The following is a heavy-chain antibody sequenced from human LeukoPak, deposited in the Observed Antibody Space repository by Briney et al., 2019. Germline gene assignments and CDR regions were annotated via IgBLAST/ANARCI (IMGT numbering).Heavy chain of an antibody. J-gene: IGHJ5*02. D-gene: IGHD2-2*01. CDR3: GRRRGCSSTSCKYNWFDP. V-gene: IGHV4-39*01. CDR2: IYYSWST. Sequence: SETLSLTCTVSAVSISSSSYYCGSIRQPPGKVGEMIASIYYSWSTYYNPSRKSRVTIAVDTSKNQVSMKLSSVTAADSAVYYCGRRRGCSSTSCKYNWFDPWGEGTLLSV. CDR1: AVSISSSSYY.